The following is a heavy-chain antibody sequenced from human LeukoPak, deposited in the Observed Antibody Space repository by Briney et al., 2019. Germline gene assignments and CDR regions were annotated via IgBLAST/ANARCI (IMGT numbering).Heavy chain of an antibody. CDR2: INTDGSTT. V-gene: IGHV3-74*01. CDR3: ARNSGSNRPVDC. D-gene: IGHD1-26*01. Sequence: PGGSLRLSCAASGFTFSSYWMHWVRQAPGKGLVWISGINTDGSTTSYADSVKGRFTISRDNANNTLYLQMNSLRAEDTAAYYCARNSGSNRPVDCWGQGTLVAVSS. J-gene: IGHJ4*02. CDR1: GFTFSSYW.